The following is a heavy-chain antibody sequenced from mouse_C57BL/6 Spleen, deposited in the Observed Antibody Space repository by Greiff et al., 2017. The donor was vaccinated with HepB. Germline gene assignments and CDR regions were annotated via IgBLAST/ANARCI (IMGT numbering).Heavy chain of an antibody. CDR3: TPRSSYVGFAY. CDR2: IDPETGGT. CDR1: GYTFTDYE. Sequence: VKLMESGAELVRPGASVTLSCKASGYTFTDYEMHWVKQTPVHGLEWIGAIDPETGGTAYNQKFKGKAILTADKSSSTAYMELRSLTSEDSAVYYCTPRSSYVGFAYWGQGTLVTVSA. V-gene: IGHV1-15*01. D-gene: IGHD1-1*01. J-gene: IGHJ3*01.